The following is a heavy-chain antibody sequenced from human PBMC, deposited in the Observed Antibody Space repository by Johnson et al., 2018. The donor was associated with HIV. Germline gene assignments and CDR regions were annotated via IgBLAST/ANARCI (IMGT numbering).Heavy chain of an antibody. Sequence: MQLVESGGGLVKPGGSLRLSCAASGFTFSNAWMSWVRQAPGKGLEWVGRIKSKTDGGTTDYAAPVKGRFTISRDDSKNTLYLEMNSLRAEDTAVYHCAKERDSGSYFDAFDLWGQGTMVTISS. J-gene: IGHJ3*01. V-gene: IGHV3-15*01. CDR2: IKSKTDGGTT. CDR3: AKERDSGSYFDAFDL. CDR1: GFTFSNAW. D-gene: IGHD1-26*01.